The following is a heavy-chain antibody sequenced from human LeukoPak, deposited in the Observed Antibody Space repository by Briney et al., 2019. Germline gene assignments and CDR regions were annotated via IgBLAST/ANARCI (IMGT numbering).Heavy chain of an antibody. CDR3: ARDLGSGGSYDY. Sequence: APVKVSCKASGYTFTSYYMHWVRQAPGQGLEWMGIINPSGGSTSYAQKFQGRVTMTRDTSTSTVYMELSSLRSEDTAVYYCARDLGSGGSYDYWGQGTLVTVSS. J-gene: IGHJ4*02. CDR2: INPSGGST. D-gene: IGHD2-15*01. CDR1: GYTFTSYY. V-gene: IGHV1-46*01.